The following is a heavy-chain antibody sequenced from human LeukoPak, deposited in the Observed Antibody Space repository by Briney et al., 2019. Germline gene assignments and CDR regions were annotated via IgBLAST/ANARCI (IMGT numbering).Heavy chain of an antibody. CDR2: IYYSGST. J-gene: IGHJ4*02. CDR3: ARDSGIVGALDY. CDR1: GGSISSYY. V-gene: IGHV4-59*12. D-gene: IGHD1-26*01. Sequence: SETLSLTGTVSGGSISSYYWSWIRQPPGKGLEWIGYIYYSGSTNYNPSLKSRVTISVDTSKNQFSLKLSSVTAADTAVYYCARDSGIVGALDYWGQGTLVTVSS.